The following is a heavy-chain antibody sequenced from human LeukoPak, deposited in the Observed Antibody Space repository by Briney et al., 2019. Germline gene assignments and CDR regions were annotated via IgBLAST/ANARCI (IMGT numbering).Heavy chain of an antibody. J-gene: IGHJ6*02. CDR3: ARGDIVVVPAAQGDYYYYYGMDV. CDR2: INHSGST. Sequence: SETLSLTCAVYGGSFSGHYWSWIRQPPGKGLEWIGEINHSGSTNYNPSLKSRVTISVDTSKNQFSLKLSSVTAADTAVYYCARGDIVVVPAAQGDYYYYYGMDVWGQGTTVTVSS. CDR1: GGSFSGHY. V-gene: IGHV4-34*01. D-gene: IGHD2-2*01.